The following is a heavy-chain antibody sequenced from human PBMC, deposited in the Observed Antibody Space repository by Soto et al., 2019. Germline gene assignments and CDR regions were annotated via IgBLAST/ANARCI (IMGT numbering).Heavy chain of an antibody. V-gene: IGHV3-21*01. CDR2: ISSSSSYI. J-gene: IGHJ4*02. CDR1: GFTFSSYS. CDR3: ARGQSSLILTGYYD. Sequence: EVQLVESGGGLVKPGGPLRLSCAASGFTFSSYSMNWVGQAPGKGREWVSSISSSSSYIYYADSVKGRFTISRDNAKNSLYLQMNSLRAEDTAVYYCARGQSSLILTGYYDWGQGTLVTVSS. D-gene: IGHD3-9*01.